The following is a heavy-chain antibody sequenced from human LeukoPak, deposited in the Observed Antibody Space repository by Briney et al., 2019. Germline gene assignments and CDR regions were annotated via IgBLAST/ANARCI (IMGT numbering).Heavy chain of an antibody. CDR3: AKGYSNGYGA. Sequence: PGGSLRLSCAASGFTVSSNYMSWVRQAPGKGLDWVSIIYAGGSTYYADAVRGRFTISRDNSRNTLQLQMNSLRAEDTAVYYCAKGYSNGYGAWGQGTLVTVSS. CDR1: GFTVSSNY. V-gene: IGHV3-53*01. CDR2: IYAGGST. D-gene: IGHD6-19*01. J-gene: IGHJ5*02.